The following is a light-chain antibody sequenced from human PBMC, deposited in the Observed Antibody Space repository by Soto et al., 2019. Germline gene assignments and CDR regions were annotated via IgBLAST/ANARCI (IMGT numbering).Light chain of an antibody. CDR3: QQYGSSIQT. CDR1: QSVGSNY. Sequence: IVLTQFPGTLSLSSGERATLSCGASQSVGSNYLALYQQRPGQPPNLLMFGASHRAPDIPDRFSVSGSGTDFTLTISRLENEDFAVYDGQQYGSSIQTFSQGTKVDIK. CDR2: GAS. J-gene: IGKJ1*01. V-gene: IGKV3-20*01.